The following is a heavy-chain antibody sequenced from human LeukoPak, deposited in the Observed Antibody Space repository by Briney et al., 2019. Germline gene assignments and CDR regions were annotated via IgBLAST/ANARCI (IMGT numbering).Heavy chain of an antibody. CDR3: ARVGSSWQNDSDYYYYMDV. J-gene: IGHJ6*03. D-gene: IGHD6-13*01. Sequence: SETLSLTCAVYIDSFTNYYWNWIRQTPGKGLEWIGEVNDSGGTNINPSLRSRVILSVDTSKNQFSLKLSSVTAADTAVYYCARVGSSWQNDSDYYYYMDVWGKGTTVTVSS. CDR1: IDSFTNYY. V-gene: IGHV4-34*01. CDR2: VNDSGGT.